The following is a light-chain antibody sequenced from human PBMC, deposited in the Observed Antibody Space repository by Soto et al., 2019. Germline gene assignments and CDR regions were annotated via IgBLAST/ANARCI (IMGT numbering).Light chain of an antibody. CDR1: QSIAAY. CDR2: AAS. Sequence: DIQMTQSPSSLSAFVGGTVTITCRASQSIAAYLNWFQQKPGKAPKLLIYAASTLQSGVPSRFSGSGSGTDFTLTISSLQPEDFATYYCQQSYNTPLFGGGTKVDIK. J-gene: IGKJ4*01. V-gene: IGKV1-39*01. CDR3: QQSYNTPL.